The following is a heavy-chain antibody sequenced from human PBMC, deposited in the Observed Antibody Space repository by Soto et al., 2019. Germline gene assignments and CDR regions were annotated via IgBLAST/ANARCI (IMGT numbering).Heavy chain of an antibody. V-gene: IGHV4-59*08. Sequence: QVQLQESGPVLVKPSETLSLTCSVSGGSIGSYYWSWIRQPPGKGLEWIGYIYYSGSTNYNPPLKSRVTISVDTSKNQFSLKLSSVTAADTAVYYCARGGWRQIDYWGQGTLVTVSS. CDR2: IYYSGST. J-gene: IGHJ4*02. D-gene: IGHD6-19*01. CDR1: GGSIGSYY. CDR3: ARGGWRQIDY.